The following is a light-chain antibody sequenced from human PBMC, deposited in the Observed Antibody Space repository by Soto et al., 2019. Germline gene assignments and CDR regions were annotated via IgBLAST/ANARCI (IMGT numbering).Light chain of an antibody. J-gene: IGKJ1*01. Sequence: EIVLTQSPGTLSLSPGERATLSCRASQSVSSSYLAWYQQKPGQAPRLLIYGASSRATGMPDRFSGSGSGTEFTLTISRLEHADFAVYYCQQYGSSPPWTFGQGTKVEIK. CDR2: GAS. CDR1: QSVSSSY. V-gene: IGKV3-20*01. CDR3: QQYGSSPPWT.